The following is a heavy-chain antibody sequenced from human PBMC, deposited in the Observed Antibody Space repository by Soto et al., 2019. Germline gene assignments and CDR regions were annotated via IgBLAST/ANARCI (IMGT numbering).Heavy chain of an antibody. V-gene: IGHV3-30*18. CDR3: AKDERYFDWFFDY. CDR1: GFTFSSYG. J-gene: IGHJ4*02. D-gene: IGHD3-9*01. CDR2: ISYDGSNK. Sequence: GGSLRLSCAASGFTFSSYGMHWVRQAPGKGLEWVAVISYDGSNKYYADSVKGRFTISRDNSKNTLYLQMNSLRAEDTAVYYCAKDERYFDWFFDYWGQGTLVTVSS.